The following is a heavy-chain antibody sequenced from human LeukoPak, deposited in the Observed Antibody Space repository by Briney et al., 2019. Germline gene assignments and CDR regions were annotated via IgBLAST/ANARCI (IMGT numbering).Heavy chain of an antibody. CDR3: AREEDDFWRGPLFDY. D-gene: IGHD3-3*01. Sequence: GGSLRLSCAASGFTFDDYGMSWVRQAPGKGLEWVSGINWNGGSTGYADSVKGRFTISRDNAKNSLYLQMNSLRAEDTALYYCAREEDDFWRGPLFDYWGQGTLVPVSS. J-gene: IGHJ4*02. CDR1: GFTFDDYG. V-gene: IGHV3-20*04. CDR2: INWNGGST.